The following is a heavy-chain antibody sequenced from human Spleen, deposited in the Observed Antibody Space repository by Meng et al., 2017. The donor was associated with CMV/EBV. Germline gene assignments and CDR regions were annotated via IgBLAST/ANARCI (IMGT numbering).Heavy chain of an antibody. J-gene: IGHJ3*02. CDR1: GFTFTKYY. CDR2: ISSSSSYI. V-gene: IGHV3-21*01. D-gene: IGHD1-26*01. CDR3: ARDGRLGGSRLGAFDI. Sequence: GGSLRLSCVASGFTFTKYYVNWVRQAPGKGLAWVSSISSSSSYIYYADSVKGRFTSSRDNAKNSLYLQMNSLRAEDTAVYYCARDGRLGGSRLGAFDIWGQGTMVTVSS.